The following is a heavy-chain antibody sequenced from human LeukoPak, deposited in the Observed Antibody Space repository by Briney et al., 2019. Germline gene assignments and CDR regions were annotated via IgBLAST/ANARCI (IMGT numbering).Heavy chain of an antibody. CDR1: GFTFSSYS. J-gene: IGHJ3*02. CDR3: ARDQYYYDSSGYYPDAFDI. CDR2: ISSSSSYI. Sequence: PGGSLRLSCAASGFTFSSYSMNWVRQAPGKGLEWVSSISSSSSYIYYADSVKGRFTISRDNAKNSLYLQMNSLRAEDTAVYYCARDQYYYDSSGYYPDAFDIWGQGTMVTVSS. D-gene: IGHD3-22*01. V-gene: IGHV3-21*01.